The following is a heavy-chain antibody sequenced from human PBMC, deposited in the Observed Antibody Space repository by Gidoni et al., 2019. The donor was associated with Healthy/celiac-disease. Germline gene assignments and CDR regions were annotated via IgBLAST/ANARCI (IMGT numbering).Heavy chain of an antibody. CDR2: INHSGST. CDR1: GGSFSGYY. Sequence: QVQLQQWGAGLLKPSETLSLTCAVYGGSFSGYYWSWIRQPPGKGLEWIGEINHSGSTNYNPSLKSRVTISVDTSKNQFSLKLSSVTAADTAVYYCARRQQGNFDYWGQGTLVTVSS. J-gene: IGHJ4*02. D-gene: IGHD7-27*01. V-gene: IGHV4-34*01. CDR3: ARRQQGNFDY.